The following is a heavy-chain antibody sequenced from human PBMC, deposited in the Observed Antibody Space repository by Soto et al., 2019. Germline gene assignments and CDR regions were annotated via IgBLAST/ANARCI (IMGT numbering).Heavy chain of an antibody. D-gene: IGHD3-16*01. Sequence: QLQLQESGSGLVKPAQTLSLTCGVSGGSFSRDFSSWIWIRQKSGKGLEWIGYMYHSGSSYFNPSLVSPGVISIDTSNNQFSLNLTSVTAAYSAVYYFARGQPGLFSFDSWGQGILVPVSS. V-gene: IGHV4-30-2*01. CDR1: GGSFSRDFSS. J-gene: IGHJ4*02. CDR3: ARGQPGLFSFDS. CDR2: MYHSGSS.